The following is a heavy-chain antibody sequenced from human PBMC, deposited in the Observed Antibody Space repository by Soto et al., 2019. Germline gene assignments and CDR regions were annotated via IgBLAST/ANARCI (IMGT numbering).Heavy chain of an antibody. CDR3: ARGQWLVGFDP. CDR1: GGSISNYY. J-gene: IGHJ5*02. Sequence: SETLSLTCTVSGGSISNYYWNWIRQPPGKELEWIGNIFKRGNTKYNPSLKSRVTISVDTSKNQFSLKLSSVTAADTAVYYCARGQWLVGFDPWGQGTLVTVSS. V-gene: IGHV4-59*12. CDR2: IFKRGNT. D-gene: IGHD6-19*01.